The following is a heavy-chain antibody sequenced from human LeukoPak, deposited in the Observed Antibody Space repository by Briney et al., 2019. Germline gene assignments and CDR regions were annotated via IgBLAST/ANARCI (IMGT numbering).Heavy chain of an antibody. CDR3: GKGPFAWPTYFDY. CDR1: GFTFSTYA. D-gene: IGHD3-9*01. V-gene: IGHV3-23*01. Sequence: GGSLRLSCAASGFTFSTYAMTWVRQAPGKGLEWVSAVSGSGGGTYYADSVKGRFTISRDNSKNTLYLQMNSLRAEDTAVYYYGKGPFAWPTYFDYWGQGTLVTVSS. J-gene: IGHJ4*02. CDR2: VSGSGGGT.